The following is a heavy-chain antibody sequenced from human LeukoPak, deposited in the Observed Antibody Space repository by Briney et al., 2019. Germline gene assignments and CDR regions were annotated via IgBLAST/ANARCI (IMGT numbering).Heavy chain of an antibody. CDR3: ARGGLYGYDVFDY. Sequence: GGSVRLSCAASGFTFSSYEMNWVRHAPGKGLEWVSYISGSGRTMSYADSVKGRFTISRDNAKNSLYLQMNSLRVEDTAVYHCARGGLYGYDVFDYWGQGTLVTVSS. CDR1: GFTFSSYE. CDR2: ISGSGRTM. V-gene: IGHV3-48*03. D-gene: IGHD5-12*01. J-gene: IGHJ4*02.